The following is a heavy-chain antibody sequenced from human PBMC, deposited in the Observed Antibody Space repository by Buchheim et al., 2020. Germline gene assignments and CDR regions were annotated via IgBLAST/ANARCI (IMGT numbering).Heavy chain of an antibody. CDR1: GFTFSNYW. D-gene: IGHD5/OR15-5a*01. Sequence: EVQLVESGGGLVQPGGSLRLSCAASGFTFSNYWMHWVRQAPGKGLMSVSRINIVGSTTTYADSVKGRFTISRDNAKNTLYLQMNSLRAEDTAVYYCARGVYGASDYWGQGTL. CDR2: INIVGSTT. CDR3: ARGVYGASDY. V-gene: IGHV3-74*03. J-gene: IGHJ4*02.